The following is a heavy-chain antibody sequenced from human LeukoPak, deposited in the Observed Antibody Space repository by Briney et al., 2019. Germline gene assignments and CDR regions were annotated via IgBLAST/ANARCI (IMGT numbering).Heavy chain of an antibody. CDR3: AKDRGVVAGPGHYYGMDV. J-gene: IGHJ6*02. CDR2: IKQDGSEK. Sequence: QAGGSLRLSCAASGFTFSSYWMSWVRQAPGKGLEWVANIKQDGSEKYYVDSVKGRFTISRDNAKNSLYLQMNSLRAEDTAVYYCAKDRGVVAGPGHYYGMDVWGQGTTVTVSS. D-gene: IGHD6-19*01. CDR1: GFTFSSYW. V-gene: IGHV3-7*01.